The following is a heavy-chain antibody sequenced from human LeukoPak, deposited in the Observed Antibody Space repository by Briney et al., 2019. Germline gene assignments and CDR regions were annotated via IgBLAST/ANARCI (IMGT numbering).Heavy chain of an antibody. CDR3: AKDQDIVVVPDYYYYGMDV. D-gene: IGHD2-2*01. CDR2: ISGSGGST. CDR1: GFTFSSYA. Sequence: GGSLRLSCAASGFTFSSYAMSWVRQAPGKGLEWVSAISGSGGSTYYADSVKGRFTISRDNSKNTLYLQMNSLRAVDTAVYYCAKDQDIVVVPDYYYYGMDVWGQGTTVTVSS. V-gene: IGHV3-23*01. J-gene: IGHJ6*02.